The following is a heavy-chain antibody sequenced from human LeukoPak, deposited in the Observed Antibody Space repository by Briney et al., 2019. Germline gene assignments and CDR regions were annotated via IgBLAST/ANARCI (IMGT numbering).Heavy chain of an antibody. D-gene: IGHD2-2*01. V-gene: IGHV1-69*01. J-gene: IGHJ4*02. Sequence: GSSVKVSCKASGGIFSSYAISWVRQAPGQGLEWMGGIIPIFGTANYAQKFQGRVTITADESTSTAYMELSSLRSEDTAVYYCASDSLVPAGAYFDYWGQGTLVTVSS. CDR3: ASDSLVPAGAYFDY. CDR2: IIPIFGTA. CDR1: GGIFSSYA.